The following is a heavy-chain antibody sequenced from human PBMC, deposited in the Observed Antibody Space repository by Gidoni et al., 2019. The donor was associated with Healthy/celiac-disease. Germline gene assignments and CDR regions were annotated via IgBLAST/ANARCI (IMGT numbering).Heavy chain of an antibody. D-gene: IGHD1-26*01. CDR3: ASGSDDIVGATSAFDY. V-gene: IGHV4-39*01. J-gene: IGHJ4*02. Sequence: QLQLQESGPGLVKPSETLSLTCTVSGGSISSSSYYWGWIRQPPGKGLEWIGSIYYSGSTYYNPSLKSRVTISVDTSKNQFSLKLSSVTAADTAVYYCASGSDDIVGATSAFDYWGQGTLVTVSS. CDR1: GGSISSSSYY. CDR2: IYYSGST.